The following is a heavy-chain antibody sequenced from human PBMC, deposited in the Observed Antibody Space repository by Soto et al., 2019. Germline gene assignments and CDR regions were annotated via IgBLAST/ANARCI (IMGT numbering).Heavy chain of an antibody. CDR2: MNPNSGNT. J-gene: IGHJ6*02. V-gene: IGHV1-8*01. Sequence: ASVKVYCKASGYTFTSYDINWVRQATGQGLEWMGWMNPNSGNTGYAQKFQGRVTMTRNTSISTAYMELSSLRSEDTAVYYCARVSPPFWVQQLVHPSASYGMDVWG. CDR1: GYTFTSYD. D-gene: IGHD6-13*01. CDR3: ARVSPPFWVQQLVHPSASYGMDV.